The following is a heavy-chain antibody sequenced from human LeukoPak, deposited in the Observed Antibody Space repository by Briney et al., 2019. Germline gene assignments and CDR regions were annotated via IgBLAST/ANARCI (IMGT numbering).Heavy chain of an antibody. Sequence: PSETLSLTCAVYGGSFSGYYWSWIRQPPGKGLEWIGSIYYSGSTYYNPSLKSRVTISVDTSKNQFSLKLSSVTAADTAVYYCARDNWGFGELFVDWFDPWGRGTLVTVSS. D-gene: IGHD3-10*01. V-gene: IGHV4-34*01. CDR2: IYYSGST. CDR1: GGSFSGYY. CDR3: ARDNWGFGELFVDWFDP. J-gene: IGHJ5*02.